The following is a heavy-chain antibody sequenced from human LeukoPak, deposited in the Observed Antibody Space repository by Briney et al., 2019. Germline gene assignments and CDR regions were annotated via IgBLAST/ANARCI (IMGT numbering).Heavy chain of an antibody. Sequence: SGPTLVNPTQTLTLTCTFSGFSLTTSGVGVGWIRQPPGKALEWLALIYWDDGKRYSPPLRNRLSITKDTSKNQVVLTMTNVDPVDTATYYCAHRLDQRTNWNYGNFDYWGQGTLVTVSS. CDR2: IYWDDGK. J-gene: IGHJ4*02. D-gene: IGHD1-7*01. CDR1: GFSLTTSGVG. V-gene: IGHV2-5*02. CDR3: AHRLDQRTNWNYGNFDY.